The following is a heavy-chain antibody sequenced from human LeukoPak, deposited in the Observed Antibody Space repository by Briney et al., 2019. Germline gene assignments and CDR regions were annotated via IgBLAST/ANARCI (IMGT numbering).Heavy chain of an antibody. CDR3: ARHLFRSPPEQLVVEHAPEDAFDI. D-gene: IGHD6-13*01. CDR1: GGSIGPYY. J-gene: IGHJ3*02. Sequence: SETLSLTCLLSGGSIGPYYWSWIRQAAGKGPEWIGRIYTTGTADYNPSLKGRVFLSVDTSMNQFSLKVTSVTAADTAVYYCARHLFRSPPEQLVVEHAPEDAFDIWGQGTMVTVSS. V-gene: IGHV4-4*07. CDR2: IYTTGTA.